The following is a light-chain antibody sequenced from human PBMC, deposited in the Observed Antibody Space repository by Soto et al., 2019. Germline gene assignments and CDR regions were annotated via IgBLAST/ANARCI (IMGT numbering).Light chain of an antibody. CDR2: AAS. CDR3: QQSYNTPPT. Sequence: DIQMTQSPSSLSASVGDRVTVTCRASQSISTYLNWYQQKPGKAPKFLIYAASSLQSGVPSRFSGSGSGTDFTLTISSLQPGDFATYYCQQSYNTPPTFGQGTKVDIK. V-gene: IGKV1-39*01. CDR1: QSISTY. J-gene: IGKJ1*01.